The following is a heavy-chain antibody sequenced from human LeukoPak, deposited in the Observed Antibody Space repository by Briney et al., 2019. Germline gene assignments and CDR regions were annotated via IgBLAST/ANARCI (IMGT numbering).Heavy chain of an antibody. J-gene: IGHJ4*02. CDR1: GFTFGNYA. CDR2: IGSGGLTT. CDR3: AKAGATIWTFNY. D-gene: IGHD5-12*01. Sequence: GGSLRLSCAASGFTFGNYAMSWVRQAPGKGLEWVSGIGSGGLTTYYTDSVKGRFTISRDNSKNTLYLQVNSLRADDTAIYYCAKAGATIWTFNYWGQGALVTVSS. V-gene: IGHV3-23*01.